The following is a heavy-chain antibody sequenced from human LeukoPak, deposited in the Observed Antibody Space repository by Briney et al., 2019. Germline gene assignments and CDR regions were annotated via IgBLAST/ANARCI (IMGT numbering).Heavy chain of an antibody. D-gene: IGHD3-22*01. CDR3: ARDIGYYYDSSGYYGRIFDY. V-gene: IGHV4-59*01. CDR2: IYYSGST. CDR1: GGSISSYY. J-gene: IGHJ4*02. Sequence: SSETLSLTCTVSGGSISSYYWSWIRQPPGKGLEWIGYIYYSGSTNYNPSLKSRVTISVDTSKNQFSLKLSSVTAADTAVYYCARDIGYYYDSSGYYGRIFDYWGQGTLVTVSS.